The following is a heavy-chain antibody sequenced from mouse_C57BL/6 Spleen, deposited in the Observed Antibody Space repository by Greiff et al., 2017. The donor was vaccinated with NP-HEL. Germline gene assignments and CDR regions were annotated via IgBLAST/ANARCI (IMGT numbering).Heavy chain of an antibody. CDR1: GYTFTDYE. CDR3: TREKTGTHWYFDV. CDR2: IDPETGGT. V-gene: IGHV1-15*01. J-gene: IGHJ1*03. Sequence: VQLQQSGAELVRPGASVTLSCKASGYTFTDYEMHWVKQTPVHGLEWIGAIDPETGGTAYNQKFKGKAILTADKSSSTAYMELRSLTSEDSAVYYCTREKTGTHWYFDVWGTGTTVTVSS. D-gene: IGHD4-1*01.